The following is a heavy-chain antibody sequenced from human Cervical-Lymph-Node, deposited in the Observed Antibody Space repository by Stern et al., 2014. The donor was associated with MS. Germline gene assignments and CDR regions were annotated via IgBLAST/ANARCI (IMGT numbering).Heavy chain of an antibody. CDR2: IWYDGSNK. CDR3: ARSSSPSPYYYYGMDV. V-gene: IGHV3-33*01. J-gene: IGHJ6*02. D-gene: IGHD6-13*01. CDR1: GFTFSSYG. Sequence: VQLVESGGGVVQPGRSLRLSCAASGFTFSSYGMHWVRPAPGKGLEWGAVIWYDGSNKYYADSVKGRFTISRDNSKNTLYLQMNSLRAEDTAVYYCARSSSPSPYYYYGMDVWGQGTTVTVSS.